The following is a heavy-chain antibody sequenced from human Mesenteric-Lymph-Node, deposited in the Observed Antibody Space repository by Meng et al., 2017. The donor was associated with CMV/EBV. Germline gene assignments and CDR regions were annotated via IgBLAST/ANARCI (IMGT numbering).Heavy chain of an antibody. Sequence: GESLKISCAASGFTFSSYEMNWVRQAPGKGLEWVSYISSSGSTIYYADSVKGRFTISRDNSKNTLYLQMNSLRAEDTAVYYCAKDLGGTYYYGSGSPWGMDVWGQGTTVTVSS. CDR3: AKDLGGTYYYGSGSPWGMDV. V-gene: IGHV3-48*03. D-gene: IGHD3-10*01. CDR1: GFTFSSYE. CDR2: ISSSGSTI. J-gene: IGHJ6*02.